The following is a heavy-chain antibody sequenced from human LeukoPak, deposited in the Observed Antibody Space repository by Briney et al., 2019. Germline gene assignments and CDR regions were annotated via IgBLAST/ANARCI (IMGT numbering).Heavy chain of an antibody. CDR3: ASNTGWRTIGDAFDI. J-gene: IGHJ3*02. Sequence: SETLSLTCTVSGGSISSGDYYWSWIRQPPGKGLEWIGYIYYSGSTYYNPSLKSRVTISVDTSKNQSSLKLSSVTAADTAVYYCASNTGWRTIGDAFDIWGQGTMVTVSS. V-gene: IGHV4-30-4*01. D-gene: IGHD1-14*01. CDR1: GGSISSGDYY. CDR2: IYYSGST.